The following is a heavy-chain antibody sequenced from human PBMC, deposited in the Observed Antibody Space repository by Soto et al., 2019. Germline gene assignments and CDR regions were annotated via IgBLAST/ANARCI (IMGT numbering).Heavy chain of an antibody. D-gene: IGHD2-15*01. CDR1: GFTVSSNY. CDR3: ARDLRVVVVAATSSYYYYYMDV. J-gene: IGHJ6*03. Sequence: HPGGSLRLSCAASGFTVSSNYMSWVRQAPGKGLEWVSVIYSGGSTYYADSVKGRFTISRHNSKNTLYLQMNSLRAEDTAVYYCARDLRVVVVAATSSYYYYYMDVWGKGTTVTVSS. V-gene: IGHV3-53*04. CDR2: IYSGGST.